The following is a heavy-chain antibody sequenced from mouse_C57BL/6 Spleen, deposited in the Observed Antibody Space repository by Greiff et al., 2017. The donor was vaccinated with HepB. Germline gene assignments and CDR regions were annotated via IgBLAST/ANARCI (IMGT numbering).Heavy chain of an antibody. Sequence: DVMLVESGGGLVQPKGSLKLSSAASGFSFNTYAMNWVRQAPGKGLEWVARIRSKSNNYATYYADSVKDRFTISRDDSESMLYLQMNNLKTEDTAMYYCVTGDYFDYWGQGTTLTVSS. CDR3: VTGDYFDY. CDR2: IRSKSNNYAT. V-gene: IGHV10-1*01. CDR1: GFSFNTYA. J-gene: IGHJ2*01.